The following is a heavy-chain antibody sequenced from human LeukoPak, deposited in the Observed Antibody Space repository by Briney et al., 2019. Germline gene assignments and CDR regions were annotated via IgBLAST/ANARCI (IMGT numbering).Heavy chain of an antibody. D-gene: IGHD3-22*01. CDR3: ARETYHYDSSGYYSGDSYYFDY. J-gene: IGHJ4*02. CDR1: GFTFSSYW. V-gene: IGHV3-7*01. CDR2: IKQDGSEK. Sequence: GGSLRLSCAASGFTFSSYWMSWVRQAPGKGLEWVANIKQDGSEKYYVDSVKGRFTISRDNAKNSLYLQMNSLRAEDTAVYYCARETYHYDSSGYYSGDSYYFDYWGQGTLVTVSS.